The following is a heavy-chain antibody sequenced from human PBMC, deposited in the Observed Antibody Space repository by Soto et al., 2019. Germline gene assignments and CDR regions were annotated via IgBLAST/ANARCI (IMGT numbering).Heavy chain of an antibody. CDR1: GFTFSSYS. CDR2: ISSSSSYI. V-gene: IGHV3-21*01. J-gene: IGHJ4*02. Sequence: GGSLRLSCAASGFTFSSYSMNWVRQAPGKGLEWVSSISSSSSYIYYADSVKGRFTISRDNAKNSLYLQMNSLRAEDTAVYYCARDREPGYYAVAYWGQGTLVTVSS. CDR3: ARDREPGYYAVAY. D-gene: IGHD3-22*01.